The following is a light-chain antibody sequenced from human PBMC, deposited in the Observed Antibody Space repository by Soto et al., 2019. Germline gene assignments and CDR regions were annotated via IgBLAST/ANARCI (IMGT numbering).Light chain of an antibody. J-gene: IGLJ2*01. Sequence: QSALTQPASVSGSPGQSITISCTGTSSDVGNYNLVSWYQQFPGKAPKLISYEGSRRPSGVSNRFSGSKSGNTASLTISGLQAEDEADYYCCSYAGSFTFDVFGGGTKLTVL. CDR2: EGS. V-gene: IGLV2-23*03. CDR1: SSDVGNYNL. CDR3: CSYAGSFTFDV.